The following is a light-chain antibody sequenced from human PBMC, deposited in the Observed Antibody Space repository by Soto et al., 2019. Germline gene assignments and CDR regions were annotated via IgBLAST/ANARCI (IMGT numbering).Light chain of an antibody. CDR3: QQYDRSPWT. V-gene: IGKV3-20*01. J-gene: IGKJ1*01. Sequence: IVLTQSPGTLSLSPGERATLSCRASQSLSSNYLAWYQQKSGQAPRLLIYDAVTRATGIPDRFSDSGSGTDFTLTISRLEPEDSAVYYCQQYDRSPWTFGQGTKVEIK. CDR1: QSLSSNY. CDR2: DAV.